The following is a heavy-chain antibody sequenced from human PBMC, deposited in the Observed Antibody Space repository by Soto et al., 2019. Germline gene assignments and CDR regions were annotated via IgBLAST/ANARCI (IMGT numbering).Heavy chain of an antibody. CDR3: AKGDWLYDNYYGMEV. J-gene: IGHJ6*02. V-gene: IGHV3-23*01. CDR2: ISGTGERT. CDR1: GFTFSLYA. Sequence: EEQLLESGGGLVQPGGSLRLSCAASGFTFSLYAMTWVRHTPGKGLEWVASISGTGERTYYADSVKGRFIISKDNSKNTVFLQRNSLRAEDTAEYYCAKGDWLYDNYYGMEVWGQGTSVTVSS. D-gene: IGHD3-9*01.